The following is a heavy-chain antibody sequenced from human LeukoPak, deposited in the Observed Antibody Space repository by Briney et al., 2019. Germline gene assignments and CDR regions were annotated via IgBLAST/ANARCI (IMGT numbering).Heavy chain of an antibody. V-gene: IGHV1-69*05. D-gene: IGHD2-8*02. CDR2: IIPIFGTA. CDR3: ALLAPVDY. J-gene: IGHJ4*02. CDR1: GGTHRSYA. Sequence: SVTVSCKSSGGTHRSYAIRGVRQAPGQGLEGMGGIIPIFGTANYAQKFQGRVTITTDESTSTAYMELSSLRSEDTAVYYCALLAPVDYWGQGTLVTVSS.